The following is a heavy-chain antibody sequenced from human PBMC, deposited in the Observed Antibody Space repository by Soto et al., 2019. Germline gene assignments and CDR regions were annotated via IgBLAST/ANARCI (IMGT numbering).Heavy chain of an antibody. CDR3: ARVVRYCRSNSWYTWSWFDP. CDR1: GGSISSGDYY. CDR2: IYYSGST. V-gene: IGHV4-30-4*01. J-gene: IGHJ5*02. Sequence: SETLSLTCTVSGGSISSGDYYWSWIRQPPGKGLEWIGYIYYSGSTYYNPSLKSRVTISVDTSKNQFSLKLSSVTAADTAVYYCARVVRYCRSNSWYTWSWFDPWGQGTLVTVSS. D-gene: IGHD2-2*02.